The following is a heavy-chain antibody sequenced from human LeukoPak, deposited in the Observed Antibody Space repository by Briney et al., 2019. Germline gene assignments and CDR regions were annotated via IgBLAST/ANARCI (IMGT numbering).Heavy chain of an antibody. CDR2: IYYSGST. J-gene: IGHJ5*02. D-gene: IGHD2-2*01. Sequence: PSETLSLTCTVSGGSISSSSYYWGWIRQPPGKGLEWIGSIYYSGSTYYNPSLKSRVTISVDTSKNQFSLKLSSVTAADTAVYYCARIVVVPAAIRGDWFDPWGQGTLVTVSS. CDR3: ARIVVVPAAIRGDWFDP. CDR1: GGSISSSSYY. V-gene: IGHV4-39*01.